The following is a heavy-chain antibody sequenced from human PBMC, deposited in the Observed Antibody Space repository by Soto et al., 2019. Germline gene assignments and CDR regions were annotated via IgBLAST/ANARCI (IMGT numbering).Heavy chain of an antibody. CDR1: GGTFSSYA. V-gene: IGHV1-69*13. Sequence: ASVKVSCKASGGTFSSYAISWVRQAPGQGLEWMGGIIPIFGTANYAQKFQGRVTITADESTSTAYMELSSLRSEDTAVYHCARVSSAYCGGDCYSFLDYWGQGTLVTVSS. CDR2: IIPIFGTA. J-gene: IGHJ4*02. D-gene: IGHD2-21*02. CDR3: ARVSSAYCGGDCYSFLDY.